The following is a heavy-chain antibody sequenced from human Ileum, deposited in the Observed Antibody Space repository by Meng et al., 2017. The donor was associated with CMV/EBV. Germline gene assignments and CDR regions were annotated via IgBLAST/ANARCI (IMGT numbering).Heavy chain of an antibody. CDR3: ARGGAFAY. J-gene: IGHJ4*02. CDR1: GYSISSGYY. CDR2: MLHTGDT. D-gene: IGHD3-16*01. V-gene: IGHV4-38-2*02. Sequence: GSLRLSCTVSGYSISSGYYWDWIRQPPGKGLEWIGSMLHTGDTYYSPSLKGRATISVDTSKNQFSLNLNSVAAADTAVYYCARGGAFAYWGQGALVTVSS.